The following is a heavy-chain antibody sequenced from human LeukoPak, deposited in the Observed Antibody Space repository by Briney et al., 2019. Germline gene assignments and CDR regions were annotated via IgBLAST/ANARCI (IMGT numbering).Heavy chain of an antibody. D-gene: IGHD3-16*01. V-gene: IGHV4-4*07. Sequence: SETLSLTCTVSGGSISNYYWNWIRPPAGKGLEWVGRVYASGSTRYNPSFNSRVTMSAETSKNQVSLKMTSVTAADTAVYFCARDQSGFGGHNNDAFDIWGQGTMVTVSS. CDR3: ARDQSGFGGHNNDAFDI. CDR2: VYASGST. J-gene: IGHJ3*02. CDR1: GGSISNYY.